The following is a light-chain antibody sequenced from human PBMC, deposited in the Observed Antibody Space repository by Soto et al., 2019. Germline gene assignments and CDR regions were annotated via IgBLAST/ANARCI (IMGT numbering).Light chain of an antibody. CDR3: GTWDSSLSVV. CDR2: DNY. V-gene: IGLV1-51*01. J-gene: IGLJ3*02. CDR1: SSNIGSNY. Sequence: QSVLTQPPSVSAAPGQKVTISCSGSSSNIGSNYVSWYQQLPGTAPKLLIYDNYKRPSGIPDRFSGSKSGTSATLGIAGLQTGDEADYYCGTWDSSLSVVFGGGTKLTVL.